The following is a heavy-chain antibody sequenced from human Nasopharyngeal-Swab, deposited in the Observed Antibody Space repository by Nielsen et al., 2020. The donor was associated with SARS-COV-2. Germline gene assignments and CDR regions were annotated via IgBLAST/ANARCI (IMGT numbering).Heavy chain of an antibody. CDR1: GFSLSTSGMC. CDR2: IDWGDDK. D-gene: IGHD2-21*01. J-gene: IGHJ4*02. V-gene: IGHV2-70*20. Sequence: SGPTLVQPTQTLRLTCTFSGFSLSTSGMCVTWVRQPPGKALEWLALIDWGDDKYYSTSLTTRLTISKDTSNNQVVLTMANMDPGDTATYYCGRISPYDFHIDYWGQGTLVTVSS. CDR3: GRISPYDFHIDY.